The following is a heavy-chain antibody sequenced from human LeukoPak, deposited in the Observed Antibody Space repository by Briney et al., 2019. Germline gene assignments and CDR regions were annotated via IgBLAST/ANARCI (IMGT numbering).Heavy chain of an antibody. CDR3: ARGYYERRWYYMDV. V-gene: IGHV1-69*05. Sequence: SVKVSCKASGGTFSSYAISWVRQAPGQGLEWMGGIIPIFGTANYAQKFQGRVTITTDESTSTAYMELSSLRSEDTAVYYCARGYYERRWYYMDVWGKGPRSPSP. D-gene: IGHD3-3*01. CDR2: IIPIFGTA. J-gene: IGHJ6*03. CDR1: GGTFSSYA.